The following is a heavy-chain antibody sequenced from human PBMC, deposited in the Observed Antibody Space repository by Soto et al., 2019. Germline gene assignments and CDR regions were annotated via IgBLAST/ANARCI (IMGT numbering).Heavy chain of an antibody. J-gene: IGHJ4*02. CDR1: GYTFTGYY. Sequence: QGQLVQSGAEVKKPGASVKVSCRASGYTFTGYYMHWVRQAPGQGLEWMGWVNPKSGGSNYAQRFQGRVTMTRDTSITTAYMELSSLTYDDTAVYYCARANSGDDDEFDYWGQGTLVTVSS. D-gene: IGHD5-12*01. V-gene: IGHV1-2*02. CDR3: ARANSGDDDEFDY. CDR2: VNPKSGGS.